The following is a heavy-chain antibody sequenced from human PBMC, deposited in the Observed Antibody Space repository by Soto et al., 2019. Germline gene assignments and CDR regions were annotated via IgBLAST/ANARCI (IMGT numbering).Heavy chain of an antibody. CDR1: GFTFSSYA. CDR3: AKSGVWFGSNWFDP. D-gene: IGHD3-10*01. V-gene: IGHV3-23*01. J-gene: IGHJ5*02. Sequence: GGSLRLSCAASGFTFSSYAMSWVRQAPGKGLEWVSAISGSGGSTYYADSVKGRFTVSRDNSKNTLYLQMNSLRAEDTAVYYCAKSGVWFGSNWFDPWGQGTLVTVSS. CDR2: ISGSGGST.